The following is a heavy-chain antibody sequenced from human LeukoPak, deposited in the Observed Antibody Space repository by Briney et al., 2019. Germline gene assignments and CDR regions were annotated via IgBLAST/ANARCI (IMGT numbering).Heavy chain of an antibody. J-gene: IGHJ4*02. CDR1: GYSFTSYW. V-gene: IGHV5-51*01. CDR3: ARGQGSSWYFDY. D-gene: IGHD6-13*01. Sequence: GESLKISCKGSGYSFTSYWIGWGRQIPGKGLEWMGIIYPGDSDTRYSPSFQGQVTISADTSISTAYMQWSSLQASDPAMYYCARGQGSSWYFDYWGQGTLVTVSS. CDR2: IYPGDSDT.